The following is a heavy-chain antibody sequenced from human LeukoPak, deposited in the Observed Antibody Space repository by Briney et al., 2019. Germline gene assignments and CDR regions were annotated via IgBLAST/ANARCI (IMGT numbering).Heavy chain of an antibody. J-gene: IGHJ4*02. CDR1: GFTFSSYA. V-gene: IGHV3-23*01. Sequence: GGSLRLSCAASGFTFSSYAMTWVRQAPGKGLEWVSTISGSGGSTYYADSVKGRFTMSRDDSKNTLYLQMNSLKAEDTAIYYCAKGIGAYSYGFDYWGQGTLVTVSS. CDR3: AKGIGAYSYGFDY. D-gene: IGHD5-18*01. CDR2: ISGSGGST.